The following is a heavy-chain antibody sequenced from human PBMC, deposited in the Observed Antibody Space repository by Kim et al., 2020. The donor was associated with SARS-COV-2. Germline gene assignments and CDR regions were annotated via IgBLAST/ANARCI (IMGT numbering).Heavy chain of an antibody. D-gene: IGHD3-10*01. V-gene: IGHV1-2*02. CDR1: GYTFTGYY. J-gene: IGHJ6*02. CDR2: INPNSGGT. CDR3: ARERYYGSGTPISEAYYYYYGMDV. Sequence: ASVKVSCKASGYTFTGYYMHWVRQAPGQGLEWMGWINPNSGGTNYAQKFQGRVTMTRDTSISTAYMELSRLRSDDTAVYYCARERYYGSGTPISEAYYYYYGMDVWGQGTTVTVSS.